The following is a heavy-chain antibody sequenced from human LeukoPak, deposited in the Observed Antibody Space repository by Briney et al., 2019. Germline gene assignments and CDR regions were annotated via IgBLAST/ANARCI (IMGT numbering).Heavy chain of an antibody. V-gene: IGHV4-39*01. J-gene: IGHJ4*02. Sequence: SETLSLTCTVSGGSISISSYSWGWIRQPPGKGLEWIGSIDYSGSTYYNPSLKSRVTIFVDTSKSQFSLNLSSVTAADTAMYHCARQRGNSRNFDNWGQGALVTVSS. CDR1: GGSISISSYS. CDR3: ARQRGNSRNFDN. D-gene: IGHD4-23*01. CDR2: IDYSGST.